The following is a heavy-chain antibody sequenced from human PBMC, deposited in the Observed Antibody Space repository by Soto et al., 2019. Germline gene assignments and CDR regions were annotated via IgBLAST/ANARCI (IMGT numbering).Heavy chain of an antibody. D-gene: IGHD3-10*01. Sequence: SVKVSCKASGGTFSSYAISWVRQAPGQGLEWMGGIIPIFGTANYAQKFQGRVTITADESTSTAYMELSSLRSEDTAVYYCARDVMVPGINYYYGMDVWGQGTTVTV. CDR1: GGTFSSYA. J-gene: IGHJ6*02. CDR2: IIPIFGTA. V-gene: IGHV1-69*13. CDR3: ARDVMVPGINYYYGMDV.